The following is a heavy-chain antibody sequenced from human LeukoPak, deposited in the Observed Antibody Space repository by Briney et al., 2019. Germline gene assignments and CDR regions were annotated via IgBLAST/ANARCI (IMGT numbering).Heavy chain of an antibody. CDR2: ISDTGNT. V-gene: IGHV3-23*01. CDR1: GFTLSSYA. J-gene: IGHJ4*02. D-gene: IGHD2-15*01. Sequence: GSLRLSCAASGFTLSSYAMSWVRQAPGKGLEWVSAISDTGNTYHADSVKGRFTISRDSSKNTLFLQMNRLRPEDAAVYYCTKAPVTTCRGAFCYPFDYWGLGTLVTVSS. CDR3: TKAPVTTCRGAFCYPFDY.